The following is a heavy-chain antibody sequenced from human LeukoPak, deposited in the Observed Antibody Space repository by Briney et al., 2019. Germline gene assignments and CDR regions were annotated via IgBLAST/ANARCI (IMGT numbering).Heavy chain of an antibody. CDR1: GFTFSTYT. D-gene: IGHD2-8*02. CDR3: ARPTNWWGYFDY. V-gene: IGHV3-21*01. J-gene: IGHJ4*02. Sequence: GGSLRLSCAASGFTFSTYTMTWVRQAPRKGLEWISSISSSTTYIYYADSVKGRFTISRDNAKNSLYLQMNSLRDEDTAVYYCARPTNWWGYFDYWGQGTLVTVSS. CDR2: ISSSTTYI.